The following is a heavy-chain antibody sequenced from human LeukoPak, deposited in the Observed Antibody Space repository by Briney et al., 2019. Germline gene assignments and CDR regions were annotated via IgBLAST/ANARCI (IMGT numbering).Heavy chain of an antibody. CDR1: GYIFTDYY. V-gene: IGHV1-2*02. D-gene: IGHD3-3*01. J-gene: IGHJ4*02. Sequence: RASVKVSCKASGYIFTDYYIHWVRQAPGQGLEWMGWINPDSGGPNYAQKFQGRVTMTRDTSISTAYMELSRLRSDDTAVYYCARDNFWSGYPFDYWGQGTLVTVSS. CDR3: ARDNFWSGYPFDY. CDR2: INPDSGGP.